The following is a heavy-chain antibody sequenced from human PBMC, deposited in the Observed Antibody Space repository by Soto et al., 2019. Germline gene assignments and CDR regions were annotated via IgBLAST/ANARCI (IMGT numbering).Heavy chain of an antibody. CDR2: FVPKTGAL. V-gene: IGHV1-2*02. Sequence: ASVKLSCKASGYNLTVYYIHWVRQAPGQGLEWVGCFVPKTGALHFGPKFHGRIALTGDTSVNTVSMELSSLTSDDTAVYFCVRENWHYDYWGQGTQVTVSS. D-gene: IGHD1-7*01. J-gene: IGHJ4*02. CDR1: GYNLTVYY. CDR3: VRENWHYDY.